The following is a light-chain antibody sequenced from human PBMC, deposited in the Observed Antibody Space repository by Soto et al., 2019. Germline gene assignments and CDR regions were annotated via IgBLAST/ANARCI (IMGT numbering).Light chain of an antibody. J-gene: IGLJ3*02. CDR2: NDS. CDR1: NIGNKN. Sequence: SYELTQPPSVSVAPGQTAMITCGGNNIGNKNVHWYQQRPGQAPVLVVYNDSDRPSGIPDRLSASNSENTATLTISRVEAGYEADFYCQVCDTSSDDRSDPPSDRWVFGGGTKVTVL. CDR3: QVCDTSSDDRSDPPSDRWV. V-gene: IGLV3-21*02.